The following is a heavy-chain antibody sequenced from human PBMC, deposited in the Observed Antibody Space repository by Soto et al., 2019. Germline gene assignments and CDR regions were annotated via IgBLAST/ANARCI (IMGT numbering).Heavy chain of an antibody. CDR3: AHGSCTSADCYPNPYLDY. CDR1: GFSLSTSAEG. CDR2: IYWDGDE. V-gene: IGHV2-5*02. D-gene: IGHD2-2*01. J-gene: IGHJ4*02. Sequence: QITLKESGPTLGNPTQTLTLTCTFSGFSLSTSAEGVGWIRQPPGKALEWLALIYWDGDERYSPSLKSRLTITKDTSKNQVVLTMTNMDPADTATYSCAHGSCTSADCYPNPYLDYWGQGILVTVSS.